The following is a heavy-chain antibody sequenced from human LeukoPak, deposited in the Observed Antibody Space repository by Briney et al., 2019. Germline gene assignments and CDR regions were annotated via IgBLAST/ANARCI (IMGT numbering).Heavy chain of an antibody. CDR1: GGTFSSYT. V-gene: IGHV1-69*02. Sequence: SVKVSCKASGGTFSSYTISWVRQAPGQGLGWMGRIIPILGIANYAQKFQGRVTITADKSTSTAYMELSSLRSEDTAVYYCARAKKQGTTVTTGWFDPWGQGTLVTVSS. CDR3: ARAKKQGTTVTTGWFDP. J-gene: IGHJ5*02. CDR2: IIPILGIA. D-gene: IGHD4-11*01.